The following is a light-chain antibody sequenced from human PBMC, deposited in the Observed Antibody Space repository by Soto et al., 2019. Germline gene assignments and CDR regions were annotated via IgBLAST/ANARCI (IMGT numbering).Light chain of an antibody. CDR3: QQNADWPLT. CDR1: QSADTY. J-gene: IGKJ4*01. V-gene: IGKV3-15*01. Sequence: ERVMTQSPATLSVSPGERVTLSCSASQSADTYLAWYQQKPGQAPRLLIYGASTRAAGVPARFSGSGSGTEFTLTITSLQPEDSAVYYCQQNADWPLTFGGGTKVEI. CDR2: GAS.